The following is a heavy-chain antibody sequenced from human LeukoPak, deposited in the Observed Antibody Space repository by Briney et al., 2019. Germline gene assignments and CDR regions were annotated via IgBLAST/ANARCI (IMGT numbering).Heavy chain of an antibody. CDR1: GLTLSCCA. J-gene: IGHJ4*02. CDR3: ANSHKNAPGIY. D-gene: IGHD1-1*01. V-gene: IGHV3-23*01. CDR2: ISISGDVT. Sequence: HPGGSLRLSCAASGLTLSCCAMTWVRQAPGKGLEWVSSISISGDVTNYTDSVKGRFIISRDDSKNTLYLQMNSLRVEDTAVYYCANSHKNAPGIYWGQGTLVTVPS.